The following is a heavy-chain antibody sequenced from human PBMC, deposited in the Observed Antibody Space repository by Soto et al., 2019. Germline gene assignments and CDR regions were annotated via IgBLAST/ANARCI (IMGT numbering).Heavy chain of an antibody. CDR2: INDNGGT. D-gene: IGHD3-10*01. CDR1: GGTLRGCY. CDR3: ARGRYSYETIYYKFYYSALDV. V-gene: IGHV4-34*01. J-gene: IGHJ6*02. Sequence: PSEILSVTCGVYGGTLRGCYRIWMWQTPGQGLGWNGVINDNGGTNYNPSLKSRVTTSLDTSKKQVSLMVSSVTSADTSVYYCARGRYSYETIYYKFYYSALDVWGQGTTVTVSS.